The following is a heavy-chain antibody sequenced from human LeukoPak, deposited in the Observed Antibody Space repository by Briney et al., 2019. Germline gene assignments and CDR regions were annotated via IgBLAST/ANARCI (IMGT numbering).Heavy chain of an antibody. D-gene: IGHD6-13*01. V-gene: IGHV3-53*01. Sequence: PGRSLRLSCAASGFTVSSNYMSWVRQAPGKGLEWVSVIYSGGSTYYADSVKGRFTISRDNSKNTLYLQMNSLRAEDTAVYYCARDLPDDSGYSSSWEYYYGMDVWGQGTTVTVSS. CDR3: ARDLPDDSGYSSSWEYYYGMDV. CDR2: IYSGGST. CDR1: GFTVSSNY. J-gene: IGHJ6*02.